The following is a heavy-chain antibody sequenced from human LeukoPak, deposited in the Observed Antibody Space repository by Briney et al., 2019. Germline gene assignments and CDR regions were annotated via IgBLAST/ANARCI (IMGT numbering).Heavy chain of an antibody. CDR3: AREWGYCSSTSCYGPDAFDI. CDR1: GFTFDDYT. CDR2: ISWDGGST. J-gene: IGHJ3*02. Sequence: PGGSLRLSCAASGFTFDDYTMPWVRQAPGKGLEWVSLISWDGGSTYYADSVKGRFTISRDNAKNSLYLQMNSLRAEDTAVYYCAREWGYCSSTSCYGPDAFDIWGQGTMVTVSS. D-gene: IGHD2-2*01. V-gene: IGHV3-43*01.